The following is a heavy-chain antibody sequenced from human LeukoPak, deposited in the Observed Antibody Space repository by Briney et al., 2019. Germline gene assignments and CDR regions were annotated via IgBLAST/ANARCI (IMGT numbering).Heavy chain of an antibody. CDR1: GGSISSPNW. D-gene: IGHD3-22*01. V-gene: IGHV4-4*02. J-gene: IGHJ4*02. CDR2: ILHSGST. Sequence: SETLSLTCAVSGGSISSPNWWSWVRPPPGKGLEWIGEILHSGSTNYNPSLKSRVNMSVDKSKNQFSLRLSSVTAADTAVYYCATYYESSGYRFDYWGQGALVTVSS. CDR3: ATYYESSGYRFDY.